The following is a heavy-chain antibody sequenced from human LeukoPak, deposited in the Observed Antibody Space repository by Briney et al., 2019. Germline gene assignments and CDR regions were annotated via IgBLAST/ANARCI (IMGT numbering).Heavy chain of an antibody. CDR2: ISSSGSTI. CDR3: ARGDSSGYHNWFDP. CDR1: GFTFSDYY. V-gene: IGHV3-11*01. J-gene: IGHJ5*02. D-gene: IGHD3-22*01. Sequence: PGGSLRLSCAASGFTFSDYYRSWIRQAPGKGLEWVSYISSSGSTIYYADSVKGRFTISRDNAKNSLYLQMNSLRAEDTAVYYCARGDSSGYHNWFDPWGQGTLVTVSS.